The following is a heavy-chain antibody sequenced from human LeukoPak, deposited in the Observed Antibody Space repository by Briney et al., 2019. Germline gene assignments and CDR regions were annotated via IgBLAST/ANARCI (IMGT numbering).Heavy chain of an antibody. CDR3: GRNVRLGSGELSFAPFTTSSDP. Sequence: PSETLSLTCTVAGYSISSGYYWVWIRQPPGKGLEGIGSIYHSGSTYYNPSLKSRVTIAVNTSKNEFSLRLSSVASADTAVYYCGRNVRLGSGELSFAPFTTSSDPWGQGTPVTVSS. D-gene: IGHD3-16*02. V-gene: IGHV4-38-2*02. CDR2: IYHSGST. CDR1: GYSISSGYY. J-gene: IGHJ5*02.